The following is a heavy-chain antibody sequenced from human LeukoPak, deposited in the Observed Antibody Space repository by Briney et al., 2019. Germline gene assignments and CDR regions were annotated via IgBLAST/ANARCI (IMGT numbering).Heavy chain of an antibody. CDR3: VKSSTTMVLNYYDL. J-gene: IGHJ4*02. CDR2: ITARTNSV. Sequence: GGSLRLSCAASGFTFNDYAMAWVRQAPGTGVQWVSSITARTNSVYYVDSVKGRFTISRDNSRNTVYLQMYSLRDVDTAIYYCVKSSTTMVLNYYDLWGQGTLVHVSS. D-gene: IGHD5-18*01. V-gene: IGHV3-23*05. CDR1: GFTFNDYA.